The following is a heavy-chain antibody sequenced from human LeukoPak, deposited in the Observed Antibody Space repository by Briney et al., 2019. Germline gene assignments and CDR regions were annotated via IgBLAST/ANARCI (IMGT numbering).Heavy chain of an antibody. J-gene: IGHJ6*03. CDR3: ARGRVGQNYYYYYYMDV. Sequence: SETLSLTCTVSGGSISSGSYYWSWIRQPAGKGLEWIGRIYTSGSTNYNPSLKSRVTISVDTSKNQFSLKLSSVTAADTAVYYCARGRVGQNYYYYYYMDVWGKGTTVTISS. D-gene: IGHD1-26*01. CDR2: IYTSGST. CDR1: GGSISSGSYY. V-gene: IGHV4-61*02.